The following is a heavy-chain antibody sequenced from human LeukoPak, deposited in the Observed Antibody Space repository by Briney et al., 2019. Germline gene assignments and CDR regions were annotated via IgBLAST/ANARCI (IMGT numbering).Heavy chain of an antibody. V-gene: IGHV4-39*01. CDR1: GGSISSNGYY. D-gene: IGHD4-23*01. CDR3: ARQHKYGGNALDP. Sequence: SETLSLTCTVSGGSISSNGYYWGWIRQPPGKELEWIGSISYDGDIYYNPSLKSRVTISVDTSKNQFSLKLSSVTAADTAVYYCARQHKYGGNALDPWGQGTLVTVSS. CDR2: ISYDGDI. J-gene: IGHJ5*02.